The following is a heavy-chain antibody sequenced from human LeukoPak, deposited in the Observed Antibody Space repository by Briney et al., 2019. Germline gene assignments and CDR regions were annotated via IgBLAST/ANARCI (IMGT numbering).Heavy chain of an antibody. CDR1: GYTFTGYY. Sequence: ASVKVSCKASGYTFTGYYMHWVRQAPGQGLEWMGWINPNNSDTIYEQKFHGRVTMTRDTALSTVYMELSSLRTHDTAVYYCERDPRIAMAGRSGYFQHWGQGTLVTVSS. CDR3: ERDPRIAMAGRSGYFQH. D-gene: IGHD6-19*01. V-gene: IGHV1-2*02. J-gene: IGHJ1*01. CDR2: INPNNSDT.